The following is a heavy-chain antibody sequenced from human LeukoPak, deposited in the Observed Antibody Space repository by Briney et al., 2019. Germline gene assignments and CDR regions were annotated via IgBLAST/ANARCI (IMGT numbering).Heavy chain of an antibody. D-gene: IGHD3-3*01. CDR1: GGSFSGYY. CDR2: INHSGST. V-gene: IGHV4-34*01. CDR3: ARGGAEGFWSGYYQDY. J-gene: IGHJ4*02. Sequence: PSETLSLTCAVYGGSFSGYYWSWIRQPPGKGLEWIGVINHSGSTNYNPSLKSRATISVDTSKNQFSLKLSSVTAADTAVYYCARGGAEGFWSGYYQDYWGQGTLVTVSS.